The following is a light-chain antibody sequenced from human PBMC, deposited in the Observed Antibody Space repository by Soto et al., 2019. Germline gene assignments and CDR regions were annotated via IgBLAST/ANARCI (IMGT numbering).Light chain of an antibody. CDR2: YDD. CDR3: ATWDDRLNKEV. Sequence: QSVLTQPPSVSGAPRQRVTISCSGSSSNIGNKPVNWYQQLPGKAPRLLIYYDDLLPSGVSDRFSGSKSGTSASLAISGLQSEDEADYYCATWDDRLNKEVFGGGTKLTVL. J-gene: IGLJ2*01. V-gene: IGLV1-36*01. CDR1: SSNIGNKP.